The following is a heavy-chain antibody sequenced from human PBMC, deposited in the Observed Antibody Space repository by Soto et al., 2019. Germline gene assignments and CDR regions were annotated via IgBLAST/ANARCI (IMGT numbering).Heavy chain of an antibody. CDR2: IRNKAKNYAA. D-gene: IGHD1-26*01. CDR1: GFTFNGFA. CDR3: SRHGSSLDY. J-gene: IGHJ4*02. V-gene: IGHV3-73*01. Sequence: EVQLVESGGGLVQPGGSLKLSCAASGFTFNGFAIHWVRQASGQGPEWVGRIRNKAKNYAAEYAASVKGRFTISRDESKNTAYLQMNSLKTEDTAVYYCSRHGSSLDYRGQGTLVTVSS.